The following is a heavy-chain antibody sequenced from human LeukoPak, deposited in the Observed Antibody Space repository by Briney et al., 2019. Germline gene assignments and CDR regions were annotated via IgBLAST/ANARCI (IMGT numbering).Heavy chain of an antibody. Sequence: SETLSLTCTVSGGSISSYYWSWIRQPPGKGLEWIGYIYYSGSTNYNPSLKSRVTISVDTSKNQFSLKLSSVTAADTAVYYCARELQVLKGDYYYMDVWGKGTTVTASS. CDR1: GGSISSYY. D-gene: IGHD4-11*01. V-gene: IGHV4-59*01. J-gene: IGHJ6*03. CDR3: ARELQVLKGDYYYMDV. CDR2: IYYSGST.